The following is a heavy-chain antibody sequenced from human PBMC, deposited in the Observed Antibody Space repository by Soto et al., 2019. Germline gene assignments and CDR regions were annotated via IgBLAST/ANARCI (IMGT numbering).Heavy chain of an antibody. CDR1: GYTFTSYG. J-gene: IGHJ6*02. Sequence: QVQLVQSGAEVKKPGASVKVSCKASGYTFTSYGISWVRQAPGQGLEWMGWISAYNGNTNYAQKLQGRVTMTTDRSTSTGYVELRSLRFDDTAVYYCARVGYSSGHGMDVWGQGTTVTVSS. CDR3: ARVGYSSGHGMDV. V-gene: IGHV1-18*01. D-gene: IGHD6-19*01. CDR2: ISAYNGNT.